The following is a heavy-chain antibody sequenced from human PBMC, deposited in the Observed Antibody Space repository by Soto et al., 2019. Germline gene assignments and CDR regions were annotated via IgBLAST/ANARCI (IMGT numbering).Heavy chain of an antibody. J-gene: IGHJ6*02. CDR1: GYTFTGYY. D-gene: IGHD2-2*01. V-gene: IGHV1-2*04. Sequence: GASVKVSCKASGYTFTGYYMHWVRQAPGQGLEWMGWINPNSGGTNYAQKFQGWVTMTRDTSISTAYMELSRLRSDDTAVYYCARALPSRDCISTSCYFSYYGMDVWGQGSTVTVSS. CDR3: ARALPSRDCISTSCYFSYYGMDV. CDR2: INPNSGGT.